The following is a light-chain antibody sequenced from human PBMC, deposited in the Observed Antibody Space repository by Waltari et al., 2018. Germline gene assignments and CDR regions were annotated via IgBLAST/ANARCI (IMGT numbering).Light chain of an antibody. V-gene: IGLV1-44*01. J-gene: IGLJ3*02. CDR2: PNN. CDR3: ASWDDSLSVVL. Sequence: QTALTQPPSTSGTPGQRVTISCSGSSSNIGSNTVNWYQQLPGPAPKLLPNPNNQRPSGVPGRFAASKSGTSASRAISGLQSEDEAHYYCASWDDSLSVVLFGGGIKLTVL. CDR1: SSNIGSNT.